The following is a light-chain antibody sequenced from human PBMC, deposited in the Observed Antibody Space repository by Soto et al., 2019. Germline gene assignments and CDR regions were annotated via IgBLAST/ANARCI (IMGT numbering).Light chain of an antibody. J-gene: IGLJ1*01. CDR1: SSDVGGYNY. V-gene: IGLV2-14*01. CDR3: SSYTSSSTEV. CDR2: DVS. Sequence: QSALTQPASVSGPPGQSITISCTGTSSDVGGYNYVSWYQQHPGKAPKLMIYDVSNRPSGVSNRFSGSKSGNTASLTISGLQAEDEADYYCSSYTSSSTEVFGTGTKVTVL.